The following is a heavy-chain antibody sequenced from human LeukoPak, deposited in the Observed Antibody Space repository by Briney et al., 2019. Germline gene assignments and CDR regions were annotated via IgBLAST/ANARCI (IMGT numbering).Heavy chain of an antibody. J-gene: IGHJ3*02. CDR3: ARELPAAIRARHAFDI. Sequence: SVKVSCKASGGTFSSYAISWVRQAPGQGLEWMGGIIPIFGTANYAQKFQGRVTITTDESTSTAYMELSSLRSEDTAVYYCARELPAAIRARHAFDIWGQGTMVTVSS. V-gene: IGHV1-69*05. D-gene: IGHD2-2*02. CDR1: GGTFSSYA. CDR2: IIPIFGTA.